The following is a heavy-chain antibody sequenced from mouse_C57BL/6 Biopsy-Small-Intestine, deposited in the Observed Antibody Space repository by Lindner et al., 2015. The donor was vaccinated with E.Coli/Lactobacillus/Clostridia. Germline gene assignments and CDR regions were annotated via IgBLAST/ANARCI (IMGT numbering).Heavy chain of an antibody. V-gene: IGHV1S61*01. CDR3: ARDWQNPDVATIVDY. CDR1: GYTFTSYG. J-gene: IGHJ4*01. CDR2: ISPYNGNT. D-gene: IGHD2-2*01. Sequence: SVKVSCKASGYTFTSYGISWVRQAPGQGLEWMGWISPYNGNTNYAQKFQGRVTMTTDTSTSTAYMELRSLRSDDTAVYYCARDWQNPDVATIVDYWGQGTLVTVSS.